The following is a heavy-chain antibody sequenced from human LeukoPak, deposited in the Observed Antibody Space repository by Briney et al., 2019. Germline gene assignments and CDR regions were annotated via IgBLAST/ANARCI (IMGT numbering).Heavy chain of an antibody. Sequence: EASVKVSCKASGYTFINHWMHWVRQAPGQGLEWVGLINPTGTTTLYAQKFQGRITLTRDMSATTDYMELSSLTSEDTAVYYCARDNSVGGIAWWFDPWGQGTLVIVSS. CDR2: INPTGTTT. J-gene: IGHJ5*02. V-gene: IGHV1-46*01. D-gene: IGHD1-26*01. CDR3: ARDNSVGGIAWWFDP. CDR1: GYTFINHW.